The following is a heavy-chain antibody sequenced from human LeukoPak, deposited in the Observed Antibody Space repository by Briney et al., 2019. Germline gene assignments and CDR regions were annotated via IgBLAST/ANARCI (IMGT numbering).Heavy chain of an antibody. Sequence: PGGSLRLSCAASGFTFSSYWMSWVRQAPGKGLEWVANIKQDGSEKYYVDSVKGRFTISRDNAKNSLYLQMNSLRAEDTAVYYCARLSRGWRAYYFDYWGQGTLVTVSS. V-gene: IGHV3-7*01. D-gene: IGHD3-10*01. CDR3: ARLSRGWRAYYFDY. CDR2: IKQDGSEK. CDR1: GFTFSSYW. J-gene: IGHJ4*02.